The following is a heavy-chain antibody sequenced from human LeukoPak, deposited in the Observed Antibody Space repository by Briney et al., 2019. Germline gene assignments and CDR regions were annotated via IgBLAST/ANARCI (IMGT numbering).Heavy chain of an antibody. CDR3: ARITKLQYFDY. J-gene: IGHJ4*01. V-gene: IGHV4-59*01. CDR1: GGSISSYY. CDR2: IYYSGST. D-gene: IGHD3-16*01. Sequence: SETLSLTCTVSGGSISSYYWSWIRQPPGKGLEWIGYIYYSGSTNYNPSLKSRVTISVDTSKNRFSLKLSSVTAADTAVYYCARITKLQYFDYWGHGTLVTVSS.